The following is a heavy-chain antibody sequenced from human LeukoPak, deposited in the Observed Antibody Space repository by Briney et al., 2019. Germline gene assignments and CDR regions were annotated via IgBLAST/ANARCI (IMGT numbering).Heavy chain of an antibody. Sequence: PSETLSLTCSVPGGSISSYYWSWIRQPPGKGLEWIGYIYYSGSTNYNPSLKSRVTISVDTSKNQFSLKLSSVTAADTAVYYCARERVVIGAFDIWGQGTMVTVSS. V-gene: IGHV4-59*01. CDR2: IYYSGST. D-gene: IGHD3-22*01. CDR3: ARERVVIGAFDI. CDR1: GGSISSYY. J-gene: IGHJ3*02.